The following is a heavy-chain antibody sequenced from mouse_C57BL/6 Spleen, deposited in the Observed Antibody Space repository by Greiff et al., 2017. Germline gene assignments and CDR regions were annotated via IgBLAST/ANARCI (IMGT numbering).Heavy chain of an antibody. CDR1: GFTFSDYG. D-gene: IGHD1-2*01. J-gene: IGHJ4*01. V-gene: IGHV5-17*01. CDR3: ARRGTTAYYYAMDY. CDR2: ISSGSSTI. Sequence: EVMLVESGGGLVKPGGSLKLSCAASGFTFSDYGMHWVRQAPEQGLEWVAYISSGSSTIYYADTVKGRFTLPRDNAKNTLFLQMTSLRSEDTAMYYCARRGTTAYYYAMDYWGQGTSVTVSS.